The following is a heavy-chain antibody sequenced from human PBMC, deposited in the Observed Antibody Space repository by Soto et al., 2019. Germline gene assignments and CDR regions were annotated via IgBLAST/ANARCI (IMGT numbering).Heavy chain of an antibody. D-gene: IGHD6-19*01. Sequence: QVLLEQWGAGLLKPSETLSLTCAVYGGSFSGYCWPWIRQPPGRGLEWLGEIKHSGITDYNPSLKSRGSISIDTSKNQFDMKLNSVTAADTAVYYWAVGPRMWLAGGGYWGQGTLVTVSS. CDR2: IKHSGIT. CDR3: AVGPRMWLAGGGY. V-gene: IGHV4-34*01. CDR1: GGSFSGYC. J-gene: IGHJ4*02.